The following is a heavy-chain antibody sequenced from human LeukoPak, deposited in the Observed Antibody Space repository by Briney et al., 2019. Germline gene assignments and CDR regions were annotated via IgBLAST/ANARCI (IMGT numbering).Heavy chain of an antibody. J-gene: IGHJ2*01. V-gene: IGHV4-59*01. CDR1: GVSISDYY. D-gene: IGHD3-9*01. CDR2: IYYTGST. CDR3: ARRTYYDTLTGYNYWYFDL. Sequence: PSETLSLTCTVAGVSISDYYWSWVRQPPGKGLEWIGYIYYTGSTDYNPSLKSRVTMSLDTSKNQFSLNLRSVTATDTAVYYCARRTYYDTLTGYNYWYFDLWGRGTLVTVSS.